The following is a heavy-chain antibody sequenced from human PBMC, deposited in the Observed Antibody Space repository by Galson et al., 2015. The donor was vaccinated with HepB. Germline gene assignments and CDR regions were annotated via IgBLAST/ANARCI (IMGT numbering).Heavy chain of an antibody. CDR2: ISYDGSKK. CDR3: AKAGGLSPHYYYYGMDV. CDR1: GFTFSTYG. Sequence: SLRLSCAASGFTFSTYGMHWVRQAPGKGLEWVAVISYDGSKKYYADSVKGRFTISRDNSKNTLYLQMNSLRAEDTAVYYCAKAGGLSPHYYYYGMDVWGQGTTVTVSS. D-gene: IGHD2-2*01. J-gene: IGHJ6*02. V-gene: IGHV3-30*18.